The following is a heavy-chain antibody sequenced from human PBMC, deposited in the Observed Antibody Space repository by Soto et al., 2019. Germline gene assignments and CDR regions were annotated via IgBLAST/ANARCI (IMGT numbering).Heavy chain of an antibody. D-gene: IGHD3-22*01. Sequence: EVQLLESGGGLIQPGGSLRLSCAASGFTFSTYAMGWVRQAPGKGLEWVSVMSNSGGNTYYADSVKGRFTISRDNSDNTLYLQMSSLRAEDTAVYYCAKDPSRGPNTRYYYDSSGYPPGGYWGQGTLVTVSS. CDR2: MSNSGGNT. CDR1: GFTFSTYA. J-gene: IGHJ4*02. CDR3: AKDPSRGPNTRYYYDSSGYPPGGY. V-gene: IGHV3-23*01.